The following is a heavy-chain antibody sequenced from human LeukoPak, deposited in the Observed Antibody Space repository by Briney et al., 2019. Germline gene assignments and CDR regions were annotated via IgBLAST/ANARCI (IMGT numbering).Heavy chain of an antibody. J-gene: IGHJ4*02. Sequence: PSETLSLTCTVSGGSISSYYWSWIRQPPGKGLEWIGYIYYSGSTNYNPSLKSRVTISVDTSKNQFSLKLSSVTAADTAVYYCARDLYSSRWGQGTLVTVSS. CDR1: GGSISSYY. D-gene: IGHD6-19*01. V-gene: IGHV4-59*01. CDR3: ARDLYSSR. CDR2: IYYSGST.